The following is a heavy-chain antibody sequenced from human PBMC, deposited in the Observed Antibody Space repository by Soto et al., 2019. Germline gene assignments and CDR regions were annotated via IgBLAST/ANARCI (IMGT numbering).Heavy chain of an antibody. CDR2: IKQDGSEK. J-gene: IGHJ6*02. D-gene: IGHD4-17*01. CDR3: AREGDKHYGDYGDYYYGMDV. CDR1: GFTFSSYW. Sequence: GGSLRLSCAASGFTFSSYWMSWVRQAPGKGLEWVANIKQDGSEKYYVDSVKGRFTISRDNAKNSLYLQMNSLRAEDTAVYYCAREGDKHYGDYGDYYYGMDVWGQGTTVTVSS. V-gene: IGHV3-7*05.